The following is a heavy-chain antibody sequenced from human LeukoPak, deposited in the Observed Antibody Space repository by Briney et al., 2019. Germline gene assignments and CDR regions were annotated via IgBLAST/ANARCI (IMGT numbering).Heavy chain of an antibody. J-gene: IGHJ3*02. CDR3: ARGRITMIGDAFDI. D-gene: IGHD3-10*02. CDR2: ISYDGSNK. V-gene: IGHV3-30*04. Sequence: EGSLRLSCAASGFIFSNYAMHWVRQAPGKGLEWVALISYDGSNKYYADSVKGRFTISRDNSKNTLYMQMNSLRAEDTAVYYCARGRITMIGDAFDIWGQGTMVTVSS. CDR1: GFIFSNYA.